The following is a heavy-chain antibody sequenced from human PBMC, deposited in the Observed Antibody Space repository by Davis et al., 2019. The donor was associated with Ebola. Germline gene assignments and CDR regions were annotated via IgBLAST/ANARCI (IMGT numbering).Heavy chain of an antibody. D-gene: IGHD6-13*01. CDR1: GFTFSNAW. CDR3: TTVQGQQLVKRDY. Sequence: GESLKISCAASGFTFSNAWMSWVRQAPGKGLEWVGRIKSKTDGGTTDYAAPVKGRFTISRDDSKNTLYLQMNSLKTEDTAVYYCTTVQGQQLVKRDYWGQGTLVTVSS. CDR2: IKSKTDGGTT. J-gene: IGHJ4*02. V-gene: IGHV3-15*01.